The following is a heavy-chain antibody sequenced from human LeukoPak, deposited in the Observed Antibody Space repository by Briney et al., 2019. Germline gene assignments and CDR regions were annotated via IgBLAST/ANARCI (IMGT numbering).Heavy chain of an antibody. D-gene: IGHD7-27*01. CDR3: ARADWGAFDI. Sequence: GGSLRLSCAASTLTFSSYVMTWVRQAPGKGLEWVAIVSGSGGTTDYADSVKGRFTISKDNAKNSLYLQMNSLRAEDTAVYYCARADWGAFDIWGQGTMVTVSS. J-gene: IGHJ3*02. CDR2: VSGSGGTT. CDR1: TLTFSSYV. V-gene: IGHV3-48*04.